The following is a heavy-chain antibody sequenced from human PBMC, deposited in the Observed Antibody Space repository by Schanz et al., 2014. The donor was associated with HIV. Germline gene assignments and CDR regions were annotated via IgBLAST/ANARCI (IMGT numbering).Heavy chain of an antibody. CDR3: ALSRPSGYGGSWYFDL. CDR2: ISFDGSNK. Sequence: QVQLVESGGGVVQPGRSLRLSCAASGFTFSSYGMHWVRQAPGKGLEWVAVISFDGSNKYYADSVKGRFTISRDDSRNTLFLQMNSLRAADTAIYYCALSRPSGYGGSWYFDLWGRGTLVAVSS. D-gene: IGHD2-15*01. J-gene: IGHJ2*01. V-gene: IGHV3-30*03. CDR1: GFTFSSYG.